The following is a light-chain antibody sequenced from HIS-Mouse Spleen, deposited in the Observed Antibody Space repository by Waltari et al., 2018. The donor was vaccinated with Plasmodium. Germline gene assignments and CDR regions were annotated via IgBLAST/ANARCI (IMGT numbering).Light chain of an antibody. CDR2: QDS. CDR1: KLWDKY. CDR3: QAWDSSTVV. Sequence: SYELTQPPSVSVSPGQTASIPCSGEKLWDKYACWYQQKPGQSPVLVIYQDSKRPSGSPERFSGSNSGNTATLTISGTQAMDEADYYCQAWDSSTVVFGGGTKLTVL. V-gene: IGLV3-1*01. J-gene: IGLJ2*01.